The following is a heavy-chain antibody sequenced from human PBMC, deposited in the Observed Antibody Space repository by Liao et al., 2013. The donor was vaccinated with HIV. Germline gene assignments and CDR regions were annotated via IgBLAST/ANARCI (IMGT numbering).Heavy chain of an antibody. CDR3: ARGRNYYYDSSVYPPYLDY. V-gene: IGHV4-4*07. CDR1: GGSISSYY. CDR2: IYTSGST. Sequence: QVQLQESGPGLVKPSETLSLTCTVSGGSISSYYWSWIRQPAGKGLEWIGRIYTSGSTNYNPSLKSRVTMSVDTSKNQFSLKLSSVTAADTAVYYCARGRNYYYDSSVYPPYLDYWGQGTLVTVSS. D-gene: IGHD3-22*01. J-gene: IGHJ4*02.